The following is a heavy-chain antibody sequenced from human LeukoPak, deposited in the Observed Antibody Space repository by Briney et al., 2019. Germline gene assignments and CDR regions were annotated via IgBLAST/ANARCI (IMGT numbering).Heavy chain of an antibody. V-gene: IGHV3-7*01. CDR2: IKEDGSEK. CDR1: GFTFSSYA. J-gene: IGHJ3*02. D-gene: IGHD1-26*01. Sequence: PGGSLRLSCAASGFTFSSYAMSWVRQAPGKGLEWVANIKEDGSEKYYVDSVKGRFTISRDNAKNSLYLQMNSLRAEDTAVYYCAKEGGSYYVDAFDIWGQGTMVTVSS. CDR3: AKEGGSYYVDAFDI.